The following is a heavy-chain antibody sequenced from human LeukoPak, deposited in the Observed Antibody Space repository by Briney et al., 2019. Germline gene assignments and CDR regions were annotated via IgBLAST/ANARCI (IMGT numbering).Heavy chain of an antibody. J-gene: IGHJ3*02. CDR1: GFTFSSSS. CDR2: ISSSTSTI. D-gene: IGHD5-24*01. V-gene: IGHV3-48*01. Sequence: GGSLRLSCAASGFTFSSSSMDWVRQAPGKGLEWVAYISSSTSTIYYADSVKGRFTISRDNSKNTLYLQMNSLRAEDTAVYYCARSGRWLPYPFAFDIWGQGTMVTVSS. CDR3: ARSGRWLPYPFAFDI.